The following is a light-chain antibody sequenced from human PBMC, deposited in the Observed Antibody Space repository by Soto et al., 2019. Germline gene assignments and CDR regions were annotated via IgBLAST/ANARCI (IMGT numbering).Light chain of an antibody. CDR1: QSISSNY. CDR3: QQYSSSPPEFT. CDR2: GAS. J-gene: IGKJ3*01. Sequence: EIVLTQSPGTLSLSPGERATLSCRASQSISSNYLAWYQQRPGQAPRLLIFGASDRATGIPDRFSGSGSGTDFTLTISRLEPEDFAVYYCQQYSSSPPEFTFGPGTRVESK. V-gene: IGKV3-20*01.